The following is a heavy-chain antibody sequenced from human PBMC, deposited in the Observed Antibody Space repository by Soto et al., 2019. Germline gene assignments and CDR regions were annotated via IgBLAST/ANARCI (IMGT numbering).Heavy chain of an antibody. V-gene: IGHV4-31*03. Sequence: SETLSLTCTVSGGSISSGGYYWSWIRQHPGKGLEWIGYIYYSGSTYYNPSLKSRVTISVDTSKNQFSLKLSSVTAADTAVYYCARDNSGIAAAGTSFFDYWGQGTLVTVSS. CDR1: GGSISSGGYY. D-gene: IGHD6-13*01. J-gene: IGHJ4*02. CDR3: ARDNSGIAAAGTSFFDY. CDR2: IYYSGST.